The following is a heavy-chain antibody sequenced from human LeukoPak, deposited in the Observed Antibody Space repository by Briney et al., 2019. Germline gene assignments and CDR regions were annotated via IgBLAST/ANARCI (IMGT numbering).Heavy chain of an antibody. V-gene: IGHV1-18*01. D-gene: IGHD1-26*01. Sequence: ASVKVSCKASGYTFTSYGISWVRQAPGQGLEWMGWINTYNGNTNYAQKFQGWVTMTRDTSISTAYMELSRLRSDDTAVYYCARSLVGATLDFDYWGQGTLVTVSS. CDR3: ARSLVGATLDFDY. J-gene: IGHJ4*02. CDR1: GYTFTSYG. CDR2: INTYNGNT.